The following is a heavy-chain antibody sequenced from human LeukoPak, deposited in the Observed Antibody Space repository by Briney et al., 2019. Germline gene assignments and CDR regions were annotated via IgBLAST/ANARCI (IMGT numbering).Heavy chain of an antibody. CDR2: INSDGSST. CDR3: ARDYYDSSGYYYY. V-gene: IGHV3-74*01. Sequence: QPGGSLRLSCAASGFTFSSYWMHWVRQAPGKGLVWVSRINSDGSSTSYADSVKGRFTISRDNAKNSLYLQINSLRAEDTAVYYCARDYYDSSGYYYYWGQGTLVTVSS. D-gene: IGHD3-22*01. CDR1: GFTFSSYW. J-gene: IGHJ4*02.